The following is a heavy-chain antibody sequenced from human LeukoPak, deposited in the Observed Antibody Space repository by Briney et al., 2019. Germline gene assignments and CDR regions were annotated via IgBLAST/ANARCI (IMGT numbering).Heavy chain of an antibody. V-gene: IGHV3-23*01. CDR1: GLTFSNYA. D-gene: IGHD3-3*01. CDR3: ARGSTYDFWSGDALDV. CDR2: ISGSAEKT. J-gene: IGHJ3*01. Sequence: GGSLRLSCAASGLTFSNYAMNWVRQASGKGLEWVSGISGSAEKTYYADSVKGRFTISRDSSQKILNLQMDNLRVEDTAIYYCARGSTYDFWSGDALDVWGQGTMVTVAS.